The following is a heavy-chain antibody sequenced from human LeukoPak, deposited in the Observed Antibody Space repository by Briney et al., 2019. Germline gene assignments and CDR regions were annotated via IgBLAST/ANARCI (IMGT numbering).Heavy chain of an antibody. J-gene: IGHJ6*02. CDR1: GGSFSGYY. CDR2: INHSGST. V-gene: IGHV4-34*01. CDR3: ARGHSVDCYDSSGYYSYGMDV. D-gene: IGHD3-22*01. Sequence: SETLSLTCAVYGGSFSGYYWSWIRQPPGKGLEWIGEINHSGSTNYNPSLKSRVTISVDTSKNQFSLKLSSVTAADTAVYYCARGHSVDCYDSSGYYSYGMDVWGQGTTVTVSS.